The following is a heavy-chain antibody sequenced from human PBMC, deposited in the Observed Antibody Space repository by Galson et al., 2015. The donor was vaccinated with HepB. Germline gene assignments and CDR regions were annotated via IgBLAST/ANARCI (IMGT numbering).Heavy chain of an antibody. CDR3: ARGWHGGDDY. CDR1: GGFMSNYY. D-gene: IGHD3-16*01. Sequence: SETLSLTCNVSGGFMSNYYWSWIRQPPGKRLEWIGFIYFSGSTTYNPSLRSRVTIAADTSKKQFSLTLTSVAAADTAVYYCARGWHGGDDYWGQGTLVTVSS. CDR2: IYFSGST. V-gene: IGHV4-59*01. J-gene: IGHJ4*01.